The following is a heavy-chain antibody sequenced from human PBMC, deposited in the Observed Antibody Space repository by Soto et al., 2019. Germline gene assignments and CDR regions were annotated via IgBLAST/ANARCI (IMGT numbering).Heavy chain of an antibody. CDR3: ARWGRLRYFDGTPEDY. V-gene: IGHV3-21*01. CDR2: ISSSSSYI. J-gene: IGHJ4*02. CDR1: GFTFSSYG. D-gene: IGHD3-9*01. Sequence: GGSLRLSCAASGFTFSSYGMNWVRQAPGKGLEWVSSISSSSSYIYYADSVKGRFTISRDNAKNSLYLQMNSLRAEDTAVYYCARWGRLRYFDGTPEDYWGQGTLVTVSS.